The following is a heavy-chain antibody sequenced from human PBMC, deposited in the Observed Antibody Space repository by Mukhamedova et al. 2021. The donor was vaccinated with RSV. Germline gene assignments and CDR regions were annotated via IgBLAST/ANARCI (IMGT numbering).Heavy chain of an antibody. CDR3: ARAITTVFGSGDY. J-gene: IGHJ4*02. V-gene: IGHV1-18*01. D-gene: IGHD4-11*01. Sequence: EYMGWISGYNGNTNYAQKVQGRVTMTTDTSTRTVYMELRSLRSDDTAVYYCARAITTVFGSGDYWGQGTLVTVSS. CDR2: ISGYNGNT.